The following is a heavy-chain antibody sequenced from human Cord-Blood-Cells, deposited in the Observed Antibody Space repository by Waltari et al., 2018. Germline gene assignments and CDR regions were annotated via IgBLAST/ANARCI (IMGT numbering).Heavy chain of an antibody. V-gene: IGHV4-39*01. D-gene: IGHD6-6*01. Sequence: QLQLQESGPGLVKPSATLSLTCTVSGGSISSSSYYWGWLRQPPGKGLEWIGSIYYSGSTYYNPSLKSRVTISVDTSKNQFSLKLSSVTAADTAVYYCARHGYSSSSYYFDYWGQGTLVTVSS. CDR1: GGSISSSSYY. CDR2: IYYSGST. J-gene: IGHJ4*02. CDR3: ARHGYSSSSYYFDY.